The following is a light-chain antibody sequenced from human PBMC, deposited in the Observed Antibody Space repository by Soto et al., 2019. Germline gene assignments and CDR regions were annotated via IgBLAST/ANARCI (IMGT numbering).Light chain of an antibody. CDR1: QSVSSS. Sequence: IALTQSPATLSLSPGERATLSCRASQSVSSSLAWYQQKPGQAPRLVIYDASNRATGIPARFSGSGYGTDFTLTISSLEPEDFAVYYCQARTTWPPYTFGQGTKVEIK. CDR3: QARTTWPPYT. CDR2: DAS. V-gene: IGKV3-11*01. J-gene: IGKJ2*01.